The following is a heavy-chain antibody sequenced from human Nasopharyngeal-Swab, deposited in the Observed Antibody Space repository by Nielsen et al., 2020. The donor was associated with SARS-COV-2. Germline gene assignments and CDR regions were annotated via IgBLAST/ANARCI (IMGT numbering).Heavy chain of an antibody. V-gene: IGHV4-39*01. J-gene: IGHJ3*02. D-gene: IGHD3-3*01. CDR1: DDSISSYNFY. Sequence: ESLKISCTVSDDSISSYNFYWGWIRQPPGKGLEWVGHIYHTGTTYYNPSLKSRVAISVDTSKHQFSLQLTSVTAADTAVYFCARRYGVPFDIWGQGTMVTVSS. CDR2: IYHTGTT. CDR3: ARRYGVPFDI.